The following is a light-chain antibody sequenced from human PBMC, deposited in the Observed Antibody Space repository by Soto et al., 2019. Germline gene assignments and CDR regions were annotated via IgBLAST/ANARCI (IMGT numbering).Light chain of an antibody. CDR2: GAS. Sequence: EIVLTQSPGTLSLSPGERATLSCRASQSVSSSYLAWYQQNPGQAPRLLIYGASSRATGIPDRFSGSVSGTDFTLTISRREPEDFAVYYCQQYGSSSWTFGQGTKVEIK. CDR3: QQYGSSSWT. V-gene: IGKV3-20*01. CDR1: QSVSSSY. J-gene: IGKJ1*01.